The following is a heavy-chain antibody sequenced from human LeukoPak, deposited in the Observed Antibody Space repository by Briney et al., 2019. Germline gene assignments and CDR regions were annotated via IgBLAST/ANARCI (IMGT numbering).Heavy chain of an antibody. Sequence: PSQTLSLTCTVSGGSISSSSYYWGWIRQPPGKGLEWIGSIYYSGSTYYNPSLKSRVTISVDTSKNQFSLKLSSVTAADTAVYYCARGILPGDPDYYYYYYMDVWGKGTTVTVSS. CDR3: ARGILPGDPDYYYYYYMDV. CDR2: IYYSGST. CDR1: GGSISSSSYY. V-gene: IGHV4-39*01. J-gene: IGHJ6*03. D-gene: IGHD7-27*01.